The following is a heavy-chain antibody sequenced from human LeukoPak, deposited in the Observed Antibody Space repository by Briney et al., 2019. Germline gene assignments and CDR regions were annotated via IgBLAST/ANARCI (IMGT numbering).Heavy chain of an antibody. Sequence: GGSLRLSCAASGFTFSSYGMHWVRQAPGKGLEWVAFIRYDGSNKYYADSVKGRFTISRDNSKNTLYLQMNSLRAEDTAVYYCAKEGAPWIQLWGGDFDYWGQGTLVTVSS. D-gene: IGHD5-18*01. CDR2: IRYDGSNK. CDR1: GFTFSSYG. CDR3: AKEGAPWIQLWGGDFDY. V-gene: IGHV3-30*02. J-gene: IGHJ4*02.